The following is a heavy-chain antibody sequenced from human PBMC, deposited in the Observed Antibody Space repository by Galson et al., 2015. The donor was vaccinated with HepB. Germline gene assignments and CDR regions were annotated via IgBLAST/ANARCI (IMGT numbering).Heavy chain of an antibody. CDR2: IYSGGST. V-gene: IGHV3-66*01. Sequence: SLRLSCAASGFTVSSNYMSWVRQAPEKGLEWVSVIYSGGSTYYADSVKGRFTISRDNSKNTLYLQMNSLRAEDTAVYYCARGFSWSKDKYSFDYWGQGTLVTVSS. J-gene: IGHJ4*02. CDR3: ARGFSWSKDKYSFDY. D-gene: IGHD2-8*02. CDR1: GFTVSSNY.